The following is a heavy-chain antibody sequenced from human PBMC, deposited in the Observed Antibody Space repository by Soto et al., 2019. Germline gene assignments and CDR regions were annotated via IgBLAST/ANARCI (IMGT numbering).Heavy chain of an antibody. CDR3: ACELGY. CDR2: ISAYNGST. Sequence: QVQLVQSGAEVKKPGASVKVSCKASGYTFTSYGISWVRQAPGQGLEWMGRISAYNGSTHHAQKLKGRVTMTTKTSKSKAYMELRSARSEDKAVYYCACELGYWGQGTLVTVSS. CDR1: GYTFTSYG. D-gene: IGHD3-10*01. J-gene: IGHJ4*02. V-gene: IGHV1-18*01.